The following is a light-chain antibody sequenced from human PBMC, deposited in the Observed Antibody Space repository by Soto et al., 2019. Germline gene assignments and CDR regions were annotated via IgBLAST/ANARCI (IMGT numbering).Light chain of an antibody. CDR2: LNNDGSH. V-gene: IGLV4-69*01. CDR1: SAHSLFA. J-gene: IGLJ2*01. CDR3: QTRGSGII. Sequence: QLVLTQSPSASASLGASVKLTCTLSSAHSLFAIAWHQQQPDKGPRFLMKLNNDGSHTKGDGIPDRFSGSSSGAERYLTISSLQSEDEADYYCQTRGSGIIFGGGTKVTVL.